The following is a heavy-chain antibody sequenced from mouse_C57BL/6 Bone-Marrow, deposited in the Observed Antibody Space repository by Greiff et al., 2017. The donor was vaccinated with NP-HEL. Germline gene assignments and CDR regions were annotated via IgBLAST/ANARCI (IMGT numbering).Heavy chain of an antibody. D-gene: IGHD4-1*01. CDR1: GFTFSSYA. J-gene: IGHJ2*01. V-gene: IGHV5-9-1*02. CDR2: ISSGGDYI. Sequence: EVKLMESGEGLVKPGGSLKLSCAASGFTFSSYAMSWVRQTPEKRLEWVAYISSGGDYIYYADPVKGRFTISRDNARNTLYLQMSSLKSEDTAMYYCTRMLGGSDYWGQGTTLTVSS. CDR3: TRMLGGSDY.